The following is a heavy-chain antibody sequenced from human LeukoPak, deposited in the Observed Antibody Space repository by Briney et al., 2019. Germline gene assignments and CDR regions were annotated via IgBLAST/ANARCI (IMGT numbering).Heavy chain of an antibody. J-gene: IGHJ4*02. CDR3: ARGGPNPSGWHLDN. D-gene: IGHD6-19*01. CDR2: INGDNGRT. Sequence: ASVNVSCKASGYTFTHYALHWVRQAPGQRLEWMGCINGDNGRTQYSQNFQGRVTITRDTSANTAYIEVSSLRSEDTAVYYCARGGPNPSGWHLDNWGQGTLVTVSS. V-gene: IGHV1-3*01. CDR1: GYTFTHYA.